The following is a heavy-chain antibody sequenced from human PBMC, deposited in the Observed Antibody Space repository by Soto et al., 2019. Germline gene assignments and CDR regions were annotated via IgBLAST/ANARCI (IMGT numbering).Heavy chain of an antibody. CDR3: ASSVLSRGDPRGYFDY. CDR1: GGTFSSYA. CDR2: IIPIFGTA. Sequence: SVKVSCKASGGTFSSYAISWVRQAPGQGLEWMGGIIPIFGTANYAQKFQGRVTITADESTSTAYMELSSLRSEDTAVYYCASSVLSRGDPRGYFDYWGQGTLVTVSS. J-gene: IGHJ4*02. V-gene: IGHV1-69*13. D-gene: IGHD2-2*01.